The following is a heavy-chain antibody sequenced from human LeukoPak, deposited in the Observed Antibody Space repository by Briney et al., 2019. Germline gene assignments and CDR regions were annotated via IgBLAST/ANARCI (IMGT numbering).Heavy chain of an antibody. V-gene: IGHV4-39*01. CDR2: IFYTGKI. CDR3: ARQLGVGVWALDR. J-gene: IGHJ4*02. CDR1: GDSITTEYYW. D-gene: IGHD3-16*01. Sequence: SETLSLTCDVTGDSITTEYYWWGWLRQPPGKGLEWIAIIFYTGKIHDNPSLRNRISMSVDTSKDQFSLRLSAVTAADTAVYYCARQLGVGVWALDRWGQGTLVTVSS.